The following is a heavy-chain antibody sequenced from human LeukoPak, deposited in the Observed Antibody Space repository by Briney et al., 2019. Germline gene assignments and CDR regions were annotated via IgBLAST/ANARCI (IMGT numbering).Heavy chain of an antibody. J-gene: IGHJ4*02. V-gene: IGHV4-4*02. CDR1: GGSIDITNY. Sequence: SETLSLTCGVSGGSIDITNYWSWVRQAPGKGLEWIGEIAHDGTTNYSPSLRSRVAMSFDRANNQFSLSLTSVTAADTAVYYCTREDRPYCPFAYWGQGVLVTVSS. D-gene: IGHD1-26*01. CDR2: IAHDGTT. CDR3: TREDRPYCPFAY.